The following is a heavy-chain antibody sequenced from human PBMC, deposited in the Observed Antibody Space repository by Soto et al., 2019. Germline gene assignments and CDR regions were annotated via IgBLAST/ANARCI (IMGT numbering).Heavy chain of an antibody. V-gene: IGHV3-48*01. D-gene: IGHD3-9*01. CDR1: GFRFDIYS. CDR3: ARADYDIYYGMDV. J-gene: IGHJ6*02. CDR2: ITSDTNTI. Sequence: GGSLRLSCAASGFRFDIYSMNWIRQAPGKGLEWSAYITSDTNTIKYADSVKGRFTISRDNSKNTLYLQMNSLRAEDTAVYYCARADYDIYYGMDVWGQGTTVTVSS.